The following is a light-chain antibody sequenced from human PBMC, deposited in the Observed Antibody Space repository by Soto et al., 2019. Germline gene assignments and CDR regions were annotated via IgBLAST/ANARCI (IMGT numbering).Light chain of an antibody. J-gene: IGLJ1*01. CDR3: CSYAGSSTYV. CDR2: EVT. Sequence: QSALNQPASVSGSPGQSITISCTGTRSDVGSYNLVSWYQQHPGEAPKLMIYEVTKRPSGVSYRFSGSKSGNTASLTISGLQADDEADYNCCSYAGSSTYVCGTGTRSPS. CDR1: RSDVGSYNL. V-gene: IGLV2-23*02.